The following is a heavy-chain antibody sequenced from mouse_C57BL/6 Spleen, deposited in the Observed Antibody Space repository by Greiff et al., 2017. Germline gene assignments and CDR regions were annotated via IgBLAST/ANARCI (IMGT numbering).Heavy chain of an antibody. Sequence: EVQLQQSGPELVKPGASVKMSCKASGYTFTDYNMHWVKQSHGKGLEWIGYIYPNNGGTSYNQKFKGKATLTVNKSSSTAYMELRSLTSEDSAVYYCSREGPLLRSYFDYWGQGTTLTVSS. CDR3: SREGPLLRSYFDY. CDR2: IYPNNGGT. V-gene: IGHV1-22*01. J-gene: IGHJ2*01. CDR1: GYTFTDYN. D-gene: IGHD1-1*01.